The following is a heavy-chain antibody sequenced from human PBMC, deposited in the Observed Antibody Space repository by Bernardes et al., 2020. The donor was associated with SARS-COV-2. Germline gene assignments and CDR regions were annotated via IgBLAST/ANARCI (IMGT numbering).Heavy chain of an antibody. Sequence: GGSLRLSCAASGFTLSHHPMHWVRQAPGEGLEWVATLFYDGENKVYADSVKGRFSISRDNSNNTLYLQINSLRLEDTAVFYCAREGHSTSGGGGAFDIWGQGTMVTVSS. V-gene: IGHV3-30*01. J-gene: IGHJ3*02. CDR3: AREGHSTSGGGGAFDI. CDR1: GFTLSHHP. CDR2: LFYDGENK. D-gene: IGHD6-13*01.